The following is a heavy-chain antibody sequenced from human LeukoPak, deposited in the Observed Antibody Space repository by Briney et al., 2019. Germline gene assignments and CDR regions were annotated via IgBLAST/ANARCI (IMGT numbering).Heavy chain of an antibody. CDR1: GYTFTGYY. V-gene: IGHV1-2*02. CDR2: INPNSGGT. J-gene: IGHJ5*02. CDR3: ARTPRYCSGGSCYWFDP. D-gene: IGHD2-15*01. Sequence: ASVKVSCKASGYTFTGYYTHWVRQAPGQGLEWMGWINPNSGGTNYAQKFQGRVTMTRDTSISTAYMELSRLRSDDTAVYYCARTPRYCSGGSCYWFDPWGQGTLVTVSS.